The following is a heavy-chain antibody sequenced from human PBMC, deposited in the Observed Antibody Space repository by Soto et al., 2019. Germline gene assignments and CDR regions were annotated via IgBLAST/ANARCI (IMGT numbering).Heavy chain of an antibody. D-gene: IGHD2-15*01. CDR1: GLTISNAW. CDR3: TTGSVEGV. V-gene: IGHV3-15*07. J-gene: IGHJ6*02. Sequence: EVQLVESGGGFIYPGGSLRLSCAASGLTISNAWMNWVRQAPGKGLEWVGRIKTNTEGGTTDYDAAVKGRFTVSRDDSKITLYLQMNSLKTEDTAVYYCTTGSVEGVWGQGTTVTVSS. CDR2: IKTNTEGGTT.